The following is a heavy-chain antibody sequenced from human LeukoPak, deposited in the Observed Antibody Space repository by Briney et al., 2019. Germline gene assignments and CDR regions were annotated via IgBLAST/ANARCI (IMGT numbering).Heavy chain of an antibody. J-gene: IGHJ6*03. V-gene: IGHV4-34*01. CDR1: GGSVSDYC. Sequence: MTSETLSLTCTISGGSVSDYCWSWIRQSPGKGLEWLGEINHSGSTNYNPSLKSRVTISVDTSKNQFSLKLSSVTAADTAVYYCARGLPATIFGVVHTYYYYYMDVWGKGTTVTVSS. CDR2: INHSGST. D-gene: IGHD3-3*01. CDR3: ARGLPATIFGVVHTYYYYYMDV.